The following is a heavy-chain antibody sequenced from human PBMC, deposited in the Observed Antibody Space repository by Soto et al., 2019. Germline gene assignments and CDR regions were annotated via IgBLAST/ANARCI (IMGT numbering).Heavy chain of an antibody. CDR2: MNPNTGNS. D-gene: IGHD1-1*01. V-gene: IGHV1-8*01. CDR3: ARRAETNGWNGFGADKYYFDF. Sequence: ASVKVSCKASGYTFTSYDIYWVRQATGQGLECMGWMNPNTGNSGYAQKFQGRVTMTSDTSISTAHMELSSLRPEDTAVYYCARRAETNGWNGFGADKYYFDFWGQGTLVTVSS. CDR1: GYTFTSYD. J-gene: IGHJ4*02.